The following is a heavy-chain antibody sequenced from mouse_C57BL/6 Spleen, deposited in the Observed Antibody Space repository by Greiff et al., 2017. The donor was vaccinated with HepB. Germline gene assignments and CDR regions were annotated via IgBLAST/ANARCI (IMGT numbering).Heavy chain of an antibody. CDR3: ARSGGNYYGSSYWYFDV. CDR1: GYTFTSYW. J-gene: IGHJ1*03. D-gene: IGHD1-1*01. V-gene: IGHV1-64*01. CDR2: IHPNSGST. Sequence: QVQLQQPGAELVKPGASVKLSCKASGYTFTSYWMHWVKQRPGQGLEWIGMIHPNSGSTNYNEKFKSKATLTVDKSSSTAYMQLSSLTSEDSAVYYCARSGGNYYGSSYWYFDVWGTGTTVTVSS.